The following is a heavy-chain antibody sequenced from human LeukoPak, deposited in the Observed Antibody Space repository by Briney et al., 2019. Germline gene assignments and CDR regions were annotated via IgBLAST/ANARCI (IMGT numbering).Heavy chain of an antibody. CDR1: GGSVTGYC. CDR3: ARGGWFDP. CDR2: IHYTGST. Sequence: PSETLSLTCTVSGGSVTGYCWSWLRQSPGRGLEWIAYIHYTGSTDYNPSLKSRVSVSVDTSRNQFSMRLSSVTAADTAVYYCARGGWFDPWGQGTLVTVSS. V-gene: IGHV4-59*02. J-gene: IGHJ5*02.